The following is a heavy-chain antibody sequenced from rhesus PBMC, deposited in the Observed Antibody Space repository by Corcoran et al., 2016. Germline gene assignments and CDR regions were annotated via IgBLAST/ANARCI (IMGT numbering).Heavy chain of an antibody. J-gene: IGHJ4*01. CDR1: GFTFSSYG. CDR2: INGYSGRT. V-gene: IGHV4-80*01. CDR3: ARQGIVDD. D-gene: IGHD5-42*01. Sequence: VQLVETGGGLVQPGGSLKLSCAASGFTFSSYGMSWVRQVPGKGRAWIGEINGYSGRTNYNPPPTCRVTISKDSSTNQFSLKLSSVTAADTAVYYCARQGIVDDWGQGVLVTVSS.